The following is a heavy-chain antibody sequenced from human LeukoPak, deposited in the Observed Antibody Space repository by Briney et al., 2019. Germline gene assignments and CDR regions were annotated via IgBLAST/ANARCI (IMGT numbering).Heavy chain of an antibody. CDR1: GGSISSYY. D-gene: IGHD3-3*01. Sequence: PSETLSLTCTVSGGSISSYYWSWIRQPAEKGLEWIGRIYTSGSTNYNPSLKSRVTMSVDTSKNQFSLKLSSVTAADTAVYYCARDNYDFWSGYNYFDYWGQGTLVTVSS. V-gene: IGHV4-4*07. CDR3: ARDNYDFWSGYNYFDY. CDR2: IYTSGST. J-gene: IGHJ4*02.